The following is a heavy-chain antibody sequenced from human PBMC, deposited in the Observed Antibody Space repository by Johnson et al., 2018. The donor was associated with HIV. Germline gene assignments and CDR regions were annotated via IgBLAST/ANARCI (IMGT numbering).Heavy chain of an antibody. D-gene: IGHD6-19*01. Sequence: QVHLVESGGGVVQPGRSLRLSCAASGFTFSSYAMHWVRQAPGKGLEWVAVISYDGSNKYYADSVKGRFTISRDNSKNTLYLQMYSLRAEDTAVYYCARDWGLYSSGWYVDAFDIWGQGTMVTVSS. CDR1: GFTFSSYA. J-gene: IGHJ3*02. CDR3: ARDWGLYSSGWYVDAFDI. CDR2: ISYDGSNK. V-gene: IGHV3-30-3*01.